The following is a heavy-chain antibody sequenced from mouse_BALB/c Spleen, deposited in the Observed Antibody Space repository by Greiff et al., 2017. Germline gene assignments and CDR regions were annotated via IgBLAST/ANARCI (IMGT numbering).Heavy chain of an antibody. D-gene: IGHD2-4*01. J-gene: IGHJ4*01. CDR3: ARLANDYDTDYAMDY. CDR1: GYTFTNYW. CDR2: IYPGGGYT. V-gene: IGHV1-63*02. Sequence: QVQLQQSGAELVRPGTSVKISCKASGYTFTNYWLGWVKQRPGHGLEWIGDIYPGGGYTNYNEKFKGKATLTADTSSSTAYMQLSSLTSEDSAVYFCARLANDYDTDYAMDYWGQGTSVTVSS.